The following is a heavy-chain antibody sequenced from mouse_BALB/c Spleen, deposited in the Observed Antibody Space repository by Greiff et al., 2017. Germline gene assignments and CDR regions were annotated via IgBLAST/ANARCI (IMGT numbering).Heavy chain of an antibody. CDR3: AREGGGNYENYAMDY. Sequence: VKLQESGPGLVAPSQSLSITCTVSGFSLTGYGVNWVRQPPGKGLEWLGMIWGDGSTDYNSALKSRLSISKDNSKSQVFLKMNSLQTDDTARYYCAREGGGNYENYAMDYWGQGTSVTVSS. CDR1: GFSLTGYG. V-gene: IGHV2-6-7*01. J-gene: IGHJ4*01. CDR2: IWGDGST. D-gene: IGHD1-1*02.